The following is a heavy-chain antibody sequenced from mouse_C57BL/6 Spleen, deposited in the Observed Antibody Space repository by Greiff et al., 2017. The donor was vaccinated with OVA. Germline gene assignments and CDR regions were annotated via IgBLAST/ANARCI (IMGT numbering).Heavy chain of an antibody. D-gene: IGHD2-1*01. CDR1: GFSLSTSGMG. J-gene: IGHJ1*03. CDR3: ARRNSYWYFDV. V-gene: IGHV8-12*01. Sequence: QVTLKECGPGILQSSQTLSLTCSFSGFSLSTSGMGVSWIRQPSGKGLEWLAHIYWDDDKRYNPSLKSRLTISKDTSRNQVFLKITSVDTADTATYYCARRNSYWYFDVWGTGTTVTVSS. CDR2: IYWDDDK.